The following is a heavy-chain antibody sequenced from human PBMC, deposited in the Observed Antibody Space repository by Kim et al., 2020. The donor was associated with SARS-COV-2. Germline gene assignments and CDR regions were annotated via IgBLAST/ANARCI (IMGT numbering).Heavy chain of an antibody. J-gene: IGHJ5*02. D-gene: IGHD1-1*01. Sequence: NPSHKSRVTISVDTSKRQFSLKMTSVTAADTAVYYCARRGITGSPSWFDPWGQGALVTVSS. CDR3: ARRGITGSPSWFDP. V-gene: IGHV4-39*01.